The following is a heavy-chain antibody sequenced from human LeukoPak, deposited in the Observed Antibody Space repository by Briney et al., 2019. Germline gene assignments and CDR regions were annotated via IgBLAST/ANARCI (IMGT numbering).Heavy chain of an antibody. J-gene: IGHJ5*02. D-gene: IGHD6-25*01. CDR1: GDSISGYY. V-gene: IGHV4-59*01. CDR2: IYSSGNT. CDR3: ARDISRGYNWFDP. Sequence: SETLSLTCTVSGDSISGYYWSWIRQPPGKGLEWVGYIYSSGNTNYNPSLKSRVTISVDTSKHQFSLKLSSVTAADTAVYYCARDISRGYNWFDPWGQGTLVTVSS.